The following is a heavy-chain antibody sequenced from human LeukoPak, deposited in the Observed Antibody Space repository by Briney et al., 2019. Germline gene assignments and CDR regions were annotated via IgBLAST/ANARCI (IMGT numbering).Heavy chain of an antibody. V-gene: IGHV3-30*18. D-gene: IGHD5-18*01. Sequence: GGSLRLSCAASGFTFSHHAMHWVRRSPGKGLEWAAVISYDGNNKYYANSVKGRFTISRDNPKNTLYLQMNSLRAEDTAVYYCAKGTNTAMATFDYWGQGTLVTVSS. J-gene: IGHJ4*02. CDR3: AKGTNTAMATFDY. CDR1: GFTFSHHA. CDR2: ISYDGNNK.